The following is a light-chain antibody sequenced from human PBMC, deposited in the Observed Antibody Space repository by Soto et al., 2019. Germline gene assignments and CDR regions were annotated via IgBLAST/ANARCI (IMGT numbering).Light chain of an antibody. CDR3: QQRSNWPLT. V-gene: IGKV3D-20*02. CDR1: QNVGSRY. Sequence: IVLTQSPGTLSLSPGERATLSCRASQNVGSRYLAWYQQKPGQAPRLLIYDASNRATGIPARFSGSGSGTDFTLTISSLEPADFAVYYCQQRSNWPLTFGGGTKVDIK. CDR2: DAS. J-gene: IGKJ4*01.